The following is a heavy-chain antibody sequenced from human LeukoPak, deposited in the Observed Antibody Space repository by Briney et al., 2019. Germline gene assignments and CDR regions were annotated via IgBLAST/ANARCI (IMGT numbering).Heavy chain of an antibody. CDR3: AKSLEVIASWFDP. J-gene: IGHJ5*02. D-gene: IGHD2-15*01. V-gene: IGHV3-23*01. CDR2: ISGNSGGRT. CDR1: GFSFSNYA. Sequence: SGGSLRLSCAASGFSFSNYAMSWVRQAPGKGLEWVSGISGNSGGRTYYADSVKGRFTISSDKSKNTLYLQMNSLRVEDTAVYYCAKSLEVIASWFDPWGQGTLVTVSS.